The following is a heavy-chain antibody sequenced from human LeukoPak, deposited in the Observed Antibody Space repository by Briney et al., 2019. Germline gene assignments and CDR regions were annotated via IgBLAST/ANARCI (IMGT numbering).Heavy chain of an antibody. CDR1: GFVFSIYT. J-gene: IGHJ4*02. CDR3: VKDFGRVRGTPDS. CDR2: ISGSGNGAST. V-gene: IGHV3-64D*06. Sequence: GGSLRLSCSAPGFVFSIYTMYWVRQAPGKGPEYVSTISGSGNGASTYYADSVKGRFTISRDDSKSLLYLQMNGLRGEDTAVYYCVKDFGRVRGTPDSWGQGTLVTVSP. D-gene: IGHD3-16*01.